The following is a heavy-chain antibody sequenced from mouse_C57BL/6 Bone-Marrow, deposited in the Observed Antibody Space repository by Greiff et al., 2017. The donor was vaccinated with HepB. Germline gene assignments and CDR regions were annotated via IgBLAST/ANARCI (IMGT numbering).Heavy chain of an antibody. CDR3: ARRGPYYFDY. V-gene: IGHV1-69*01. CDR2: IDPSDSYT. J-gene: IGHJ2*01. CDR1: GYTFTSYW. Sequence: VQVVESGAELVMPGASVKLSCKASGYTFTSYWMHWVKQRPGQGLEWIGEIDPSDSYTNYNQKFKGKSTLTVDKSSSTAYMQLSSLTSEDSAVYYCARRGPYYFDYWGQGTTLTVSS.